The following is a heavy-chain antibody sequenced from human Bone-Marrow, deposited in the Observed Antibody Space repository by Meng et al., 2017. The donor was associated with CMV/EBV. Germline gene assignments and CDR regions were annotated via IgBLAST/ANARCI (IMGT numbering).Heavy chain of an antibody. J-gene: IGHJ4*02. CDR3: ARSSGWSRFDY. Sequence: QLQLVHSGAEVKKPGASVKVSLKASGYPLTDYNIHWVRQAPGQWLEWMGWINPNTDTNYAQNFQGRVTMTRDMSINTAYMELSRLTSGDTAVYYCARSSGWSRFDYWGQGTLVTVSS. V-gene: IGHV1-2*02. CDR1: GYPLTDYN. D-gene: IGHD6-19*01. CDR2: INPNTDT.